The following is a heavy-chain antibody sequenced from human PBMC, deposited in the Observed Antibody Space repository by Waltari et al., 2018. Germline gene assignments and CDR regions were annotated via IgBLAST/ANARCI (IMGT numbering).Heavy chain of an antibody. Sequence: EVQLVESGGNVVQPGGSLRLSGAASGLTFNDFIMHWVRQVPGKGPEWVSLSSWDGGSTSYADSVKGRFTISRDNSRNSLYLKMQSLRTEDSALYYCTKDIRGSGWYVFDFWGQGTLVTVSS. J-gene: IGHJ4*02. CDR1: GLTFNDFI. CDR3: TKDIRGSGWYVFDF. V-gene: IGHV3-43*01. D-gene: IGHD6-19*01. CDR2: SSWDGGST.